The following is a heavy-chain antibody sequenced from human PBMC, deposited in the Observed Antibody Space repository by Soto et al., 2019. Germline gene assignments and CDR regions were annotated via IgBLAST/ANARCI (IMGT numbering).Heavy chain of an antibody. Sequence: SETLSLTCTVSGGSISSYYWSWIRQPPGKGLEWIGYIYYSGSTNYNPSLKSRVTISVDTSKNQFSLKLSSVTAADTAVYYCARARLGAYYYYYSMDVWGQGTTVTVSS. V-gene: IGHV4-59*01. CDR3: ARARLGAYYYYYSMDV. CDR2: IYYSGST. CDR1: GGSISSYY. D-gene: IGHD7-27*01. J-gene: IGHJ6*02.